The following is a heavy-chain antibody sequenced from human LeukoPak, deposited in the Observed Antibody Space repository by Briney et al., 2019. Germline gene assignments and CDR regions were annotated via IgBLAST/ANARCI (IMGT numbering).Heavy chain of an antibody. Sequence: GGSLRLSCAASGFTFSSYAMSWVRQAPGKGLEWVSAISGSGGSTYYADSVKGRFSISRDNSKNTLYLQMTNLQTEDTAIYYCARGLNTVTQIMTYWGQGTLVTVSS. CDR3: ARGLNTVTQIMTY. J-gene: IGHJ4*02. CDR2: ISGSGGST. D-gene: IGHD4-17*01. V-gene: IGHV3-23*01. CDR1: GFTFSSYA.